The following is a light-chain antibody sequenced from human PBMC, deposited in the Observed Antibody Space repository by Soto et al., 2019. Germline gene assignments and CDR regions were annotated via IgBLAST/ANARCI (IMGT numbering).Light chain of an antibody. CDR3: QQYNNWPPIT. CDR1: QSISDT. V-gene: IGKV3-15*01. Sequence: DIVMTQSPATLSVSPGGRATLSCRASQSISDTLAWYQQKPGQAPRLLIYGASTRATGIPARFSGSGSGTEFTLTINSLQSEDFAVYYCQQYNNWPPITFGQGTRLEIK. J-gene: IGKJ5*01. CDR2: GAS.